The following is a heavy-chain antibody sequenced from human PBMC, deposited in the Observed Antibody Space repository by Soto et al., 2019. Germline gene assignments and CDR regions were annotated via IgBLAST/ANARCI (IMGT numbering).Heavy chain of an antibody. Sequence: GGSLRLSCAASGFTVSSNYMSWVRQAPGKGLEWVSVIYSGGSTYYADSVKGRFTISRDNSKNTLYLQMNSLRAEDTAVYYCARADCGGDCSLDYWGQGTLVTVSS. J-gene: IGHJ4*02. CDR1: GFTVSSNY. CDR2: IYSGGST. CDR3: ARADCGGDCSLDY. D-gene: IGHD2-21*01. V-gene: IGHV3-66*01.